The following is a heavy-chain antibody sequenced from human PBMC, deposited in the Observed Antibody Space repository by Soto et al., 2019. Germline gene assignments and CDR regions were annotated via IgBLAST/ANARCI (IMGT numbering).Heavy chain of an antibody. CDR1: GDSISSGGYS. V-gene: IGHV4-30-2*01. CDR2: IYQSGST. CDR3: ATDTRDVYYFEY. Sequence: QLQLQESGSGLVKPSQTLSLTCAVSGDSISSGGYSWTWIRQPPGKGLEWIGHIYQSGSTLYNPPLASGVAISVDKSNNLFSLDLRSVTAAETAVYYCATDTRDVYYFEYWGQGILVTVSS. J-gene: IGHJ4*02.